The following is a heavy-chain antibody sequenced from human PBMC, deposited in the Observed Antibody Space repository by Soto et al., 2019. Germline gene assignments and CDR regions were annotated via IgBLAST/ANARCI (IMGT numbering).Heavy chain of an antibody. Sequence: HPGGSLRLSCAASGFTFSSYGMHWVRQAPGKGLEWVAVIWYDGSNKYYADSVKGRFTISRDNSENTLYLQMNSLRAEDTAVYYCARANFVHPTSWGYYYYYGMDVWGQGTTVTVSS. J-gene: IGHJ6*02. CDR3: ARANFVHPTSWGYYYYYGMDV. CDR1: GFTFSSYG. CDR2: IWYDGSNK. D-gene: IGHD6-6*01. V-gene: IGHV3-33*01.